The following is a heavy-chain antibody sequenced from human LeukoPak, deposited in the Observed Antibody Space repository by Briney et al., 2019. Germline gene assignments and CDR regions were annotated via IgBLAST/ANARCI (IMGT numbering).Heavy chain of an antibody. J-gene: IGHJ4*02. CDR2: ISAYNCNT. CDR3: AREVVAATNKDY. Sequence: ASVKVSCKASGYTFTSYGISWVRQAPGQGLEWMGWISAYNCNTNYAQKLQGRVTMTTDTSTSTAYMELRSLRSDDTAVYYCAREVVAATNKDYWGQGTLVTVSS. V-gene: IGHV1-18*01. CDR1: GYTFTSYG. D-gene: IGHD2-15*01.